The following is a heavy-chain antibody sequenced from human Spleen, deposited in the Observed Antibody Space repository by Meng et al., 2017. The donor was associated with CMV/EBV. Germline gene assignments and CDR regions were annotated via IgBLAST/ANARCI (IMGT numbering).Heavy chain of an antibody. CDR3: ARTYCTSISCYGYFHH. D-gene: IGHD2-2*01. CDR1: GYTFIGYY. V-gene: IGHV1-2*02. J-gene: IGHJ1*01. Sequence: GYTFIGYYLSWVRQAPGQGLEWMGWINPNSGGTNYTQKFQGRVTMTRDTSISTTYLELSRLRSDDTAMYYCARTYCTSISCYGYFHHWGQGTLVTVSS. CDR2: INPNSGGT.